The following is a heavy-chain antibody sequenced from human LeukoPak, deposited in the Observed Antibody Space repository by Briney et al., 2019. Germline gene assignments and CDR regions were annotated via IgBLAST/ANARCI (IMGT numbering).Heavy chain of an antibody. CDR1: GYTLTELS. CDR2: FDPEDGET. D-gene: IGHD4-17*01. Sequence: ASVKVSCKVSGYTLTELSMHWVRQAPGKGLEWMGGFDPEDGETIYAQKFQGRVTMTEDTSTDTAYMELSSLRSEDTAVYYCATTQKTTVTTYWFDPWGQGTLVTVSS. V-gene: IGHV1-24*01. J-gene: IGHJ5*02. CDR3: ATTQKTTVTTYWFDP.